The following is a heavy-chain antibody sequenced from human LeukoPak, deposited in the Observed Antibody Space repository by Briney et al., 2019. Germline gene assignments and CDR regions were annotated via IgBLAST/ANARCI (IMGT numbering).Heavy chain of an antibody. V-gene: IGHV1-69*05. J-gene: IGHJ5*02. CDR3: ARDNYAGANWFDP. CDR1: GRSFSSYA. CDR2: IIPIFGTA. Sequence: SVTVSCKASGRSFSSYAISWVRQAPGQGLEWMGGIIPIFGTANYAQKFQGRVTITTDEPTSTAYMELSSLRSEDTAVYYCARDNYAGANWFDPWGQGTLVTVSS. D-gene: IGHD1-7*01.